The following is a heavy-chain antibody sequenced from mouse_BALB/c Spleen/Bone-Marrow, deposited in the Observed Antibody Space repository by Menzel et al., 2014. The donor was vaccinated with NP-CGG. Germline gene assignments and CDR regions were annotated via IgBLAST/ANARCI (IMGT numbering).Heavy chain of an antibody. V-gene: IGHV1-54*01. CDR1: GYAFTNYL. D-gene: IGHD1-1*01. J-gene: IGHJ3*01. CDR3: ARWSNYYGSSYLAY. Sequence: VQLQQSGAELVRPGTSVKVSCKASGYAFTNYLIEWVKQRPGQGLEWIGVINPGSGGTNYNEKFKGKATLTADKSSNTAYMQLSSLTSDDSAVYFCARWSNYYGSSYLAYWGQGTLVTVSA. CDR2: INPGSGGT.